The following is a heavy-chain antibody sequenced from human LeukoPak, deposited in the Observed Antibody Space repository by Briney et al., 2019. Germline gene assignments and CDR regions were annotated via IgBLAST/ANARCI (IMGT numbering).Heavy chain of an antibody. CDR2: INPNSGGT. V-gene: IGHV1-2*02. CDR3: PRTYCSGGSCNPNGFDS. J-gene: IGHJ5*01. D-gene: IGHD2-15*01. CDR1: GYTFTGYY. Sequence: ASVKVSCKASGYTFTGYYMQWVRQAPGQGLKWMGWINPNSGGTNYAQKFQGRVTMTRDTSISTAYMELSRLRTDDTAVYYCPRTYCSGGSCNPNGFDSWGQGTLVTVSS.